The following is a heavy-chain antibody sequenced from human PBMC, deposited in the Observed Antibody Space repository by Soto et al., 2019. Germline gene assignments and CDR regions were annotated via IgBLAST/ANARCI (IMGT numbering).Heavy chain of an antibody. V-gene: IGHV4-31*03. CDR2: IYYSGST. Sequence: SETLSFTCTVSGGSISSGGYYWSWIRQHPGKGLEWIGYIYYSGSTYYNPSLKSRVTISADTSKNQFSLKLSSVTAADTAVYYCAREGIAAAAYFDYWGQGTLVTVSS. CDR1: GGSISSGGYY. J-gene: IGHJ4*02. CDR3: AREGIAAAAYFDY. D-gene: IGHD6-13*01.